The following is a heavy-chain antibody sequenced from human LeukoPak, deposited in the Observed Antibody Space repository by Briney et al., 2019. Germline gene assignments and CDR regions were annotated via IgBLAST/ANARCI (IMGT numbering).Heavy chain of an antibody. J-gene: IGHJ4*02. Sequence: SETLSLTCTVSGGSISSYYWSWIRQPPGKGLEWIGYIYYSGSTNYNPSLKSRVAISVDTSKNQFSLKLSSVTAADTAVYYCARSDSGNFPLDYWGQGTLVTVSS. CDR2: IYYSGST. CDR3: ARSDSGNFPLDY. V-gene: IGHV4-59*01. D-gene: IGHD4-23*01. CDR1: GGSISSYY.